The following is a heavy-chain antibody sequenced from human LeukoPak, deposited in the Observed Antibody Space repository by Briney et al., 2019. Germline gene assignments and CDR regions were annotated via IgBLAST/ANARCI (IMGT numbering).Heavy chain of an antibody. CDR2: ISSSSKYI. J-gene: IGHJ5*02. Sequence: PWGSLRLSCAASGFTFSTYSMNWVRQAPGRGLEWVSSISSSSKYIYYADSVKGRFTISRDDAKNSLSLQMNSLRAEDTAVYYCARDLDIVVVPASWFYPWGQGTLVTVSS. CDR3: ARDLDIVVVPASWFYP. V-gene: IGHV3-21*01. CDR1: GFTFSTYS. D-gene: IGHD2-2*03.